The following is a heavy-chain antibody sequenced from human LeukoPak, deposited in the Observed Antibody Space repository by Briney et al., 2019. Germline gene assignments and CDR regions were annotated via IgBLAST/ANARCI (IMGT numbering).Heavy chain of an antibody. D-gene: IGHD3-3*01. CDR1: GGSISSGGYY. CDR2: IYYSGST. CDR3: ARDSSYDFWSGYQNFGMDV. J-gene: IGHJ6*02. V-gene: IGHV4-31*03. Sequence: SQTLSLACTVPGGSISSGGYYWSWIRQHPGKGLEWIGYIYYSGSTYYTPSLKSRVTISVDTSKNQFSLKLSSVTAADTAVYYCARDSSYDFWSGYQNFGMDVWGQGTTVTVSS.